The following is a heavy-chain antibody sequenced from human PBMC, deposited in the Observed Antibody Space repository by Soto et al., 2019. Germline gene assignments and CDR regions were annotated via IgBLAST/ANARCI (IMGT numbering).Heavy chain of an antibody. CDR1: GYTFTSYG. J-gene: IGHJ5*02. CDR3: ARRGKAAANTNLNWFAP. D-gene: IGHD6-13*01. V-gene: IGHV1-18*01. Sequence: ASVKVSCTASGYTFTSYGISWVRQAPGQGLEWMGWISAYNGNTNYAQKLQGRVTMTTDTSTSTAYMELSSLRSEDTAVFYCARRGKAAANTNLNWFAPWAQGTLVTVSS. CDR2: ISAYNGNT.